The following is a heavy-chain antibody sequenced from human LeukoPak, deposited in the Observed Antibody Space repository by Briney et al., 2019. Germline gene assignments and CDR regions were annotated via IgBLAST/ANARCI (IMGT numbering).Heavy chain of an antibody. CDR2: IIPILGIA. CDR1: GGTFSSYA. Sequence: SVKVSCKASGGTFSSYAISWVRQAPGQGLEWMGRIIPILGIANYAQKFQGRVTITADKSTSTAYMELSSLRSEDTAVYYCASPRYYDILTGGAFDIWGQGTMVTVSS. D-gene: IGHD3-9*01. V-gene: IGHV1-69*04. J-gene: IGHJ3*02. CDR3: ASPRYYDILTGGAFDI.